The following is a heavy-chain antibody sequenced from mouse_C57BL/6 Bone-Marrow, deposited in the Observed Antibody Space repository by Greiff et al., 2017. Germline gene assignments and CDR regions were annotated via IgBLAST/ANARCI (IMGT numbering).Heavy chain of an antibody. CDR2: IDPSDSET. V-gene: IGHV1-52*01. Sequence: QVQLQQPGAELVRPGSSVKLSCKASGYTFTSYWMHWVKQRPIQGLEWIGNIDPSDSETHYNQKFKDKATLTVDKSSTTAYMPLSSLTSEDAAVYDSARRGGYFDVWGTGTTVTVSS. CDR1: GYTFTSYW. J-gene: IGHJ1*03. CDR3: ARRGGYFDV.